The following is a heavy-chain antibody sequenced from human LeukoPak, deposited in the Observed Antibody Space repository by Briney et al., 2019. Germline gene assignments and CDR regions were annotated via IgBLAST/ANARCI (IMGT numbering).Heavy chain of an antibody. CDR1: GFTFNSYV. J-gene: IGHJ3*02. CDR3: AKGADILTGYLGPDDAFDI. D-gene: IGHD3-9*01. CDR2: IWYDGSNK. Sequence: GGSLRLSCAASGFTFNSYVMHWVREAPGKGLEWVVVIWYDGSNKYYADSVKGRFTISRDNSKNTLYLQMNSLRAEDTAVYYCAKGADILTGYLGPDDAFDICGQGTMVTVSS. V-gene: IGHV3-33*06.